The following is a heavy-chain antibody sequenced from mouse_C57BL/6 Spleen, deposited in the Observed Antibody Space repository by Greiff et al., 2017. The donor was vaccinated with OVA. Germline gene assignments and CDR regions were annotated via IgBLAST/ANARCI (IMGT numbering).Heavy chain of an antibody. Sequence: LVESDAELVKPGASVKISCKVSGYTFTDHTIHWMKQRPEQGLEWIGYIYPRDGSTKYNEKFKGKATLTADKSSSTAYMQLNSLTSEDSAVYFCAREVYYYGSSAFDYWGQGTTLTVSS. V-gene: IGHV1-78*01. CDR2: IYPRDGST. D-gene: IGHD1-1*01. CDR3: AREVYYYGSSAFDY. CDR1: GYTFTDHT. J-gene: IGHJ2*01.